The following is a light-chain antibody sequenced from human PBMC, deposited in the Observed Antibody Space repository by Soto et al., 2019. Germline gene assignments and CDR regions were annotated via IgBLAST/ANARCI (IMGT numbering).Light chain of an antibody. CDR1: SSNIGNNY. CDR2: DNN. Sequence: QSVLTQPPSVSAAPGQKVTISCSGTSSNIGNNYVSWYQHLPGTAPKLLIYDNNKRPSGIPDRFSGSKSGTSATLGITGLQTGDEADYYCGTWDDNLNGPVFGRGTKLTVL. V-gene: IGLV1-51*01. J-gene: IGLJ2*01. CDR3: GTWDDNLNGPV.